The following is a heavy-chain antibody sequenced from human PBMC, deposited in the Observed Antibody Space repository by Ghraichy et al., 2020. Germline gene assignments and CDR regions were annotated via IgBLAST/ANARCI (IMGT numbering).Heavy chain of an antibody. J-gene: IGHJ6*03. CDR3: AREKGRPVTTPRGYYYYYMDV. CDR2: INHSGST. V-gene: IGHV4-34*01. CDR1: GGSFSGYY. D-gene: IGHD4-17*01. Sequence: SETLSLTCAVYGGSFSGYYWSWIRQPPGKGLEWIGEINHSGSTNYNPSLKSRVTISVDTSKNQFSLKLSSVTAADTAVYYCAREKGRPVTTPRGYYYYYMDVWGKGTTVTVSS.